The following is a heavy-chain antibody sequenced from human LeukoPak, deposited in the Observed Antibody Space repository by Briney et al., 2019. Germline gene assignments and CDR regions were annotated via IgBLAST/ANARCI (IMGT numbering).Heavy chain of an antibody. CDR1: GFTFSSSW. V-gene: IGHV3-7*01. CDR3: ARGTSGWYRYYFDY. Sequence: GGSLRLSCAASGFTFSSSWMSWVRQAPGKGLEWVANIKQDGSEKYYVDSVKGRFTISRDNAKNSLYLQMNSLRAEDTAVYYCARGTSGWYRYYFDYWGQGTLVTVSS. D-gene: IGHD6-19*01. CDR2: IKQDGSEK. J-gene: IGHJ4*02.